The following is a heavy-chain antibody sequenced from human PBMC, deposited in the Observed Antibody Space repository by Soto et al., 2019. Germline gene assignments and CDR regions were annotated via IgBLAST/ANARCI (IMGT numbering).Heavy chain of an antibody. V-gene: IGHV4-39*01. J-gene: IGHJ6*02. CDR2: IYYSGGT. CDR3: ARQPLSNYAGYYHYGMDV. D-gene: IGHD4-4*01. Sequence: NPSETLSLTCTVSGGSISSSSYYWGWIRQPPGKGLEWIGSIYYSGGTYYNPSLKSRVTISVDTSKNQFSLKLSSVTAADTAVYYCARQPLSNYAGYYHYGMDVWGQGTTVTVSS. CDR1: GGSISSSSYY.